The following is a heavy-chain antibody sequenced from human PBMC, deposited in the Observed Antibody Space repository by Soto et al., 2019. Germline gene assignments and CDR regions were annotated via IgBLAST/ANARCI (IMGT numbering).Heavy chain of an antibody. CDR3: AKASPRFDY. CDR1: GFTFSSYA. J-gene: IGHJ4*02. V-gene: IGHV3-23*01. CDR2: ISSGGGST. Sequence: EVQLLESGGGLVQPGGSLRLSCAVSGFTFSSYAMNWVRQAPGKGLEWVSSISSGGGSTYYADSVKGRFTISGDNSKNTLYLQMNSLRAEDTAVYYCAKASPRFDYWGQGTLVTVSS.